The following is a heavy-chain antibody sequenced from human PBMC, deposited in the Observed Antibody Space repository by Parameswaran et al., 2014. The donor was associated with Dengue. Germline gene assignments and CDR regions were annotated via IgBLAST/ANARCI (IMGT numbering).Heavy chain of an antibody. CDR1: GFTFGNYW. CDR2: IDPHGSTT. V-gene: IGHV3-74*01. Sequence: GESLKISCAASGFTFGNYWMHWVRQAPGKGLVWVSRIDPHGSTTTYADSVKGRFTISRDNAKNTLYLQMNSLRAEDTAVYYCASGIAGTGDYWGQGTLVTVSS. D-gene: IGHD6-13*01. CDR3: ASGIAGTGDY. J-gene: IGHJ4*02.